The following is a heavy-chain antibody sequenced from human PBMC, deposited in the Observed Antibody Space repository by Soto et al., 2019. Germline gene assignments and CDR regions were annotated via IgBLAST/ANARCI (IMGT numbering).Heavy chain of an antibody. CDR3: AKADYDSSGYYYGY. V-gene: IGHV3-30*18. Sequence: PGGSLRLSCAASGFTFSSYGMHWVRQAPGKGLEWVAVTSYDGSNKYYADSVKGRFTISRDNSKNTLYLQMNSLRAEDTAVYYCAKADYDSSGYYYGYWGQGTLVTVSS. J-gene: IGHJ4*02. CDR2: TSYDGSNK. D-gene: IGHD3-22*01. CDR1: GFTFSSYG.